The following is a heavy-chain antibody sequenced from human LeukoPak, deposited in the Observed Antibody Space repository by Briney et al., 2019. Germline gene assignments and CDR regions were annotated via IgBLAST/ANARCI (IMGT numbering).Heavy chain of an antibody. V-gene: IGHV4-30-2*01. CDR2: IYHSGST. Sequence: PSQTLSLTCAVSGGSISSGGYSWSWIRQPPGKGLERIGYIYHSGSTYYNPSLKSRVTISVDRSKNQFSLKLSSVTAADTAVYYCARGPRVVPAAPFDYWGQGTLVTVSS. J-gene: IGHJ4*02. CDR1: GGSISSGGYS. D-gene: IGHD2-2*01. CDR3: ARGPRVVPAAPFDY.